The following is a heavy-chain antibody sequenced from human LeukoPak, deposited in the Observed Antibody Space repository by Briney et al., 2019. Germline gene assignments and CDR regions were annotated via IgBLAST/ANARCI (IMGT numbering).Heavy chain of an antibody. J-gene: IGHJ4*02. CDR3: ARETGRDGYKYFDY. Sequence: ASVKVSCKASGYTFTGYYIRWVRQAPGQGLEWMGWINPSSGATNYAQKFQDRVTMTRDTSMSAAYMEVRILRSDDTAVYYCARETGRDGYKYFDYWGQGTLVTVSS. D-gene: IGHD5-24*01. V-gene: IGHV1-2*02. CDR1: GYTFTGYY. CDR2: INPSSGAT.